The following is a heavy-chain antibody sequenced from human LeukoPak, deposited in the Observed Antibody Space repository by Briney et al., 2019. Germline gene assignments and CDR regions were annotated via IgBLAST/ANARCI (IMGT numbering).Heavy chain of an antibody. Sequence: PGGSLRLSCTASGFSLADYALSWVRQAPGKGLEWVANIKQDGSEKYYVDSVKGRFTISRDNAKNSLYLQMNSLRAEDTAVYYCAREPMVRGIYFDYWGQGTLVTVSS. V-gene: IGHV3-7*01. D-gene: IGHD3-10*01. CDR2: IKQDGSEK. CDR3: AREPMVRGIYFDY. J-gene: IGHJ4*02. CDR1: GFSLADYA.